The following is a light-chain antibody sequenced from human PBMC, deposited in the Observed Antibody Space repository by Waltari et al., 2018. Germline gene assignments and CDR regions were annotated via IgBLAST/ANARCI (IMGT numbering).Light chain of an antibody. V-gene: IGKV3-15*01. J-gene: IGKJ1*01. CDR3: QQYMNWPRT. CDR1: QNVYTN. Sequence: EIVMTQSPATLSVSPGERATLSCRASQNVYTNLAWYQQKPGQAPRLLIYGAFTRATDIPARFSGSGSGTEFTLTISSLESEDFAIFYCQQYMNWPRTFGQGTKVEIK. CDR2: GAF.